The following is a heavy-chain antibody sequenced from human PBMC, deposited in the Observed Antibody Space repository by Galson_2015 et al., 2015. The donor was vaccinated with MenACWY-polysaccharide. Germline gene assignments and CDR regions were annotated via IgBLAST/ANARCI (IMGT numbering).Heavy chain of an antibody. CDR1: GFTFDDYA. V-gene: IGHV3-9*01. CDR3: AKDMRPRSIVLIADY. D-gene: IGHD2-8*01. J-gene: IGHJ4*02. Sequence: SLRLSCAASGFTFDDYAMHWVRQAPGKGLEWVSGISWNSGSIGYADSVKGRFTISRDNAKNSLYLQMNSLRAEDTALYYCAKDMRPRSIVLIADYWGQGTLVTVSS. CDR2: ISWNSGSI.